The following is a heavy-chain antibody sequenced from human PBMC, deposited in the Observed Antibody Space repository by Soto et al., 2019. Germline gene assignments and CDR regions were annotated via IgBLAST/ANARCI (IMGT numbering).Heavy chain of an antibody. CDR2: IGSSSSSI. D-gene: IGHD2-2*01. CDR3: ARDLVEPAANVNWFDP. CDR1: GFTFSSYS. V-gene: IGHV3-21*01. J-gene: IGHJ5*02. Sequence: PGGSLRLSCAASGFTFSSYSMNWVRQAPGKGLEWVSSIGSSSSSIFYADSVKGRFTISRDNAKNSLYLQMNSLRAEDTAVYYCARDLVEPAANVNWFDPWGQGTLVTVSS.